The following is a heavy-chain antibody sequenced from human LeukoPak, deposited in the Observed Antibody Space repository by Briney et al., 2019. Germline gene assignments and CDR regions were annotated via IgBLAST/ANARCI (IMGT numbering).Heavy chain of an antibody. J-gene: IGHJ4*02. CDR2: MNPNSGNT. CDR3: ARVSGSVYDSRND. CDR1: GYTFTSYD. V-gene: IGHV1-8*01. D-gene: IGHD3-22*01. Sequence: ASVQVSCKASGYTFTSYDINWVRQATGQGLEWMGWMNPNSGNTGYAQKFQGRVTMTRSTSISTAYMELSSLRSEDTAVYYCARVSGSVYDSRNDWGQGTLVTVSS.